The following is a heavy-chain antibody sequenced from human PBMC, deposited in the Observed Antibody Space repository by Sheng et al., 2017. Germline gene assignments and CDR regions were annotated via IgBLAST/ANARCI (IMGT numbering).Heavy chain of an antibody. J-gene: IGHJ4*02. V-gene: IGHV1-18*01. CDR2: ISGYKGNT. CDR1: GYSFTRYG. D-gene: IGHD2-15*01. Sequence: QVHLEQSGAEVKKPGASVMVACRTSGYSFTRYGISWVRQAPGQGLEYMGWISGYKGNTDYAQKFQGRFTMTTDTSTSTGYMELRSLTSDDTAVYYCARVGCSGSICYSSSDHWGQGTLVTVSS. CDR3: ARVGCSGSICYSSSDH.